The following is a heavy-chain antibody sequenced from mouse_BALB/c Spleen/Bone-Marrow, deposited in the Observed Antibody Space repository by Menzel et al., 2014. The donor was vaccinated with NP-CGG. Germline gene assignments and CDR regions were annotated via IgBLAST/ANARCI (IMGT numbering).Heavy chain of an antibody. Sequence: EVKLLESGGGLVQPGVYRKLSCAASGFTFSSFGMHWVRQAPEKGLEWVAYISSGSSTVYYADKVMGRFTISRDNPKNTLFLQMTXXXXXXXXXXXXXXSXXXSXXFXXWGQGTTLTFSS. CDR1: GFTFSSFG. CDR2: ISSGSSTV. J-gene: IGHJ2*01. V-gene: IGHV5-17*02. CDR3: XXSXXXSXXFXX.